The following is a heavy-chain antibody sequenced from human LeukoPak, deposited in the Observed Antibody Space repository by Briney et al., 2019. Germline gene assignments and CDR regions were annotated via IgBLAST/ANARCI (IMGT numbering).Heavy chain of an antibody. CDR3: ARHVDWLLWRCWFDP. V-gene: IGHV4-39*01. CDR2: IYYSGST. CDR1: GGSISSSSYY. J-gene: IGHJ5*02. Sequence: KTSETLSLTCTVSGGSISSSSYYWGWIRQPPGKGLEWIGSIYYSGSTYYNPSLKSRVTISVDTSKNQFSLKLSSVTAADTAVYYCARHVDWLLWRCWFDPWGQGTLVTVSS. D-gene: IGHD3-9*01.